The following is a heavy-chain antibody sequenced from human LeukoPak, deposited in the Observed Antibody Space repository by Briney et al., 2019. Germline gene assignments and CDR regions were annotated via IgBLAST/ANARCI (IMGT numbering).Heavy chain of an antibody. CDR1: GFTFRDHS. V-gene: IGHV3-21*01. D-gene: IGHD3-9*01. J-gene: IGHJ4*02. CDR3: ARGGTLTGYYDY. Sequence: GGSLRLSCAASGFTFRDHSMNWIRQAPGEGLEWVSSISGSSDYIFHADSVKGRFTISRDNAKDSLFLQMNSLRAEDTAVYYCARGGTLTGYYDYWGQGTLVTVSS. CDR2: ISGSSDYI.